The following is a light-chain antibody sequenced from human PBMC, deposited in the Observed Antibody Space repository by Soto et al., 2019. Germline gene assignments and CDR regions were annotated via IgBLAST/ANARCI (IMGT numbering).Light chain of an antibody. J-gene: IGLJ2*01. CDR1: NGDVGSYDL. Sequence: QSVLTQPASVSGPPGQSITISCTGTNGDVGSYDLVSWYQRYPGEAPKLIIYEVNKRPSGISNRFSGSKSGNTASLTISGLQAEDEAEYDCCSYAGSNSLIFGGGTKVTVL. CDR3: CSYAGSNSLI. V-gene: IGLV2-23*02. CDR2: EVN.